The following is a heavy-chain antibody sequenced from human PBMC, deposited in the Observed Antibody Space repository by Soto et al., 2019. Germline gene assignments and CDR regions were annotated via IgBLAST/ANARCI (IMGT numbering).Heavy chain of an antibody. CDR3: ARVHHGYVNYQIDY. D-gene: IGHD5-12*01. V-gene: IGHV4-31*01. CDR2: IYYSGST. CDR1: GGSISRGGYY. Sequence: QVQLQESGPGLVKPSQTLSLTCTVSGGSISRGGYYWSWIRQHPGKGLEWIGYIYYSGSTDYNPSRKSLVTIAVDTSKNQFSLKLSSVTAADTAVYYCARVHHGYVNYQIDYWGQGTLVTVSS. J-gene: IGHJ4*02.